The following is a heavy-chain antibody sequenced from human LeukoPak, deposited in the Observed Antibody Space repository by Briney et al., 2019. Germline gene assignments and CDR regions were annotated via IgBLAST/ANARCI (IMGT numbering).Heavy chain of an antibody. CDR3: ARDGRFIVADYYYGMDV. V-gene: IGHV1-69*05. Sequence: SVKVSCKASGGTFSSYAISWVRQAPGQGLEWMGGIIPIFGTANYAQKFQGRVTITRDTSASTAYMELSSLRSEDTAVYYCARDGRFIVADYYYGMDVWGQGTTVTVSS. CDR1: GGTFSSYA. D-gene: IGHD1-26*01. J-gene: IGHJ6*02. CDR2: IIPIFGTA.